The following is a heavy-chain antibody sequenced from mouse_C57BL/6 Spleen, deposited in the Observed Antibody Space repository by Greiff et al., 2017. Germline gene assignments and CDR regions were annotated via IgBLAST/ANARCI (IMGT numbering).Heavy chain of an antibody. Sequence: LVESGAELARPGASVKLSCKASGYTFTSYGISWVKQRTGQGLEWIGEIYPRSGNTYYNEKFKGKATLTADKSSSTAYMELRSLTSEDSAVYFCARDHITTVASYYFDYWGQGTTLTVSS. V-gene: IGHV1-81*01. J-gene: IGHJ2*01. CDR3: ARDHITTVASYYFDY. D-gene: IGHD1-1*01. CDR2: IYPRSGNT. CDR1: GYTFTSYG.